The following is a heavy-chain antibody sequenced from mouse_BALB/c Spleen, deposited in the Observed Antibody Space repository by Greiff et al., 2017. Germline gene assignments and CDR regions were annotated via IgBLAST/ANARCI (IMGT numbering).Heavy chain of an antibody. Sequence: EVQLVESGGGLVQPGGSRKLSCAASGFTFSSFGMHWVRQAPEKGLEWVAYISSGSSTIYYADTVKGRFTISRDNPKNTLFLQMTSLRSEDTAMYYCARRGELGLRDAMDYWGQGTSVTVSS. D-gene: IGHD3-1*01. CDR1: GFTFSSFG. J-gene: IGHJ4*01. CDR2: ISSGSSTI. V-gene: IGHV5-17*02. CDR3: ARRGELGLRDAMDY.